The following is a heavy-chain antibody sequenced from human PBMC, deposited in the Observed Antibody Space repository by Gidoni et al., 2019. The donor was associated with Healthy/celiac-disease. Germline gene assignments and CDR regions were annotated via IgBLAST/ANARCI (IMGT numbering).Heavy chain of an antibody. J-gene: IGHJ6*02. CDR1: GGTFSSYA. V-gene: IGHV1-69*01. D-gene: IGHD1-26*01. CDR2: IIPIFGTA. Sequence: QVQLVQSGAEVKKPGSSVKVSRKADGGTFSSYAISWVRQAPGQGLEWMGGIIPIFGTANYAQKFQGRVTITADESTSTAYMELSSLRSEDTAVYYCAREGVDGSGRYYYGMDVWGQGTTVTVSS. CDR3: AREGVDGSGRYYYGMDV.